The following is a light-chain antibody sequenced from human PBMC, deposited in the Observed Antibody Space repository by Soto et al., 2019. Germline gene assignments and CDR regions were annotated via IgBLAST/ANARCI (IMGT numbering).Light chain of an antibody. CDR2: GAS. Sequence: IFSQSGRTLSLNPEANATLSGSASQSVSSSYLAWYQQKPGQAPRLLIYGASSRATGIPDRFSGSGSGTDFTLTISRLEPEDFAVYYCQQYGSSPWTSAQRAKVDFK. CDR1: QSVSSSY. V-gene: IGKV3-20*01. J-gene: IGKJ1*01. CDR3: QQYGSSPWT.